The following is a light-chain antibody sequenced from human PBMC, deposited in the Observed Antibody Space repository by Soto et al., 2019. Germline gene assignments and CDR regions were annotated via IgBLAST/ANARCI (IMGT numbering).Light chain of an antibody. CDR1: QSVSSSY. Sequence: EIVLTQSPGTLSLSPAERATLSCRASQSVSSSYLAWYQQKPGQAPRLLIYGASSRATGIPDRFSGSGSGTDFTLTISRLEPEDFAVYYCQQYGSSQGLTFGGGTKVEIK. J-gene: IGKJ4*01. CDR2: GAS. V-gene: IGKV3-20*01. CDR3: QQYGSSQGLT.